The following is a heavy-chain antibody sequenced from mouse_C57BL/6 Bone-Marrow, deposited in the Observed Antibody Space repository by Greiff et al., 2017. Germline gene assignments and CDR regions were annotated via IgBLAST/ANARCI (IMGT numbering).Heavy chain of an antibody. CDR1: GYTFTDYY. D-gene: IGHD4-1*01. CDR2: INPNNGGT. V-gene: IGHV1-26*01. CDR3: ARDWDYFDY. Sequence: EVQLQQSGPELVKPGASVKISCKASGYTFTDYYMNWVKQSHGKSLEWIGDINPNNGGTSYNQKFKGKATLTVDKSSSTACMELRSLTSEDSAVYYCARDWDYFDYWGQGTTLTVSS. J-gene: IGHJ2*01.